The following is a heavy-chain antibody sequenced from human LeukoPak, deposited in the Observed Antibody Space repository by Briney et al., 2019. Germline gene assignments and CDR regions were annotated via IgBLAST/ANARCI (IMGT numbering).Heavy chain of an antibody. Sequence: SVKVSCKASGGTFSSYAISWVRQAPGQGLEWMGGIIPIFGTANYAQKFQGRVTITADESTSTAYMELSSLRSEDTAVYYCARDSQLGIGWFDPWGQGTLVTVSS. CDR1: GGTFSSYA. CDR2: IIPIFGTA. J-gene: IGHJ5*02. V-gene: IGHV1-69*13. D-gene: IGHD7-27*01. CDR3: ARDSQLGIGWFDP.